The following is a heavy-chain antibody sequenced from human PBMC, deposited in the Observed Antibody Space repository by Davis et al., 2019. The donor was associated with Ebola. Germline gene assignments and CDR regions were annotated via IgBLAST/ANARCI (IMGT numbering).Heavy chain of an antibody. J-gene: IGHJ6*04. D-gene: IGHD6-13*01. CDR2: INSDGSST. Sequence: GESLKISCAASGFTVSSNYMSWVRQAPGKGLVWVSRINSDGSSTSYADSVKGRFTISRDNAKNTLYLQMNSLRAEDTAVYYCARQDRYSSSWAGLNYYYGMDVWGKGTTVTVSS. V-gene: IGHV3-74*01. CDR3: ARQDRYSSSWAGLNYYYGMDV. CDR1: GFTVSSNY.